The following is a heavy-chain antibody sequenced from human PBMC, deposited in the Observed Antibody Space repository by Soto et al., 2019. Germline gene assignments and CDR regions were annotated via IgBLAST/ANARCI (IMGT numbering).Heavy chain of an antibody. CDR2: IIPILGIA. CDR3: ARALREDGDCSGGSCYSSIYYYYYYMDV. Sequence: ASVKVSCKASGGTFSSYTISWVRQAPGQGPEWMGRIIPILGIANYAQKFQGRVTITADKSTSTAYMELSSLRSEDTAVYYCARALREDGDCSGGSCYSSIYYYYYYMDVWGKGTTVTVSS. V-gene: IGHV1-69*02. J-gene: IGHJ6*03. CDR1: GGTFSSYT. D-gene: IGHD2-15*01.